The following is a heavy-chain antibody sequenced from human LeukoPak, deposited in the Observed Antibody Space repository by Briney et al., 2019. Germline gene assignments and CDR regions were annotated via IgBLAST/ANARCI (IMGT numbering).Heavy chain of an antibody. CDR1: GFTFGDYA. V-gene: IGHV3-49*04. Sequence: QPGGSLRLSCTVSGFTFGDYALNWVRQAPEKGLEWVGFIRSKAYGGTTEYAASVKGRFTISRDDSKSIAYLQMNSLKTEDTAVYYCTRWTYGYGDYWGQGSLVTVSS. J-gene: IGHJ4*02. CDR2: IRSKAYGGTT. CDR3: TRWTYGYGDY. D-gene: IGHD5-18*01.